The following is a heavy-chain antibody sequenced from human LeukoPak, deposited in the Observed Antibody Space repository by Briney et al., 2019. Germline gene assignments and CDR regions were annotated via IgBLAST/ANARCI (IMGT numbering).Heavy chain of an antibody. Sequence: GGYLRLSCAASGFTFSSYAMSWVRQAPGKGLERVSAITGSGGTTYYADSVKGRFIISRDNSKNTLFLQVNSLRAEDTAVYYCAKILDDYYYFGMDVWGQGTTVAVSS. CDR1: GFTFSSYA. CDR2: ITGSGGTT. D-gene: IGHD1-26*01. J-gene: IGHJ6*02. V-gene: IGHV3-23*01. CDR3: AKILDDYYYFGMDV.